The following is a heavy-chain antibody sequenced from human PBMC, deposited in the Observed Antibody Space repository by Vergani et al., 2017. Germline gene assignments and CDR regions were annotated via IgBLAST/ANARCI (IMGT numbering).Heavy chain of an antibody. Sequence: QVQLQQWGAGLLKPSETLSLTCAVYGGSFSGYYWSWIRQPPGKGLEWIGEINHSGSTNYNPSLKSRVTISVDTSKNQFSLKLSSVTAADTAVYYCARAPIAAAGDHDAFDIWGQGTMVTVSS. CDR3: ARAPIAAAGDHDAFDI. CDR1: GGSFSGYY. V-gene: IGHV4-34*01. CDR2: INHSGST. J-gene: IGHJ3*02. D-gene: IGHD6-13*01.